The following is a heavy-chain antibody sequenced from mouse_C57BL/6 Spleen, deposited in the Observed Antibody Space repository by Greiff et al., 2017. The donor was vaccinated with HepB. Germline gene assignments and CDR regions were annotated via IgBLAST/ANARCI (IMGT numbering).Heavy chain of an antibody. CDR1: GYAFSSSW. Sequence: QVQLQQSGPELVKHGASVKISCKASGYAFSSSWMNWVKQRPGKGLEWIGRIYPGDGDTNYNGKFKGKATLTADKSSSTAYMQLSSLTSEDSAVYFCANYDGAYWGQGTLVTVSA. J-gene: IGHJ3*01. D-gene: IGHD2-4*01. CDR2: IYPGDGDT. CDR3: ANYDGAY. V-gene: IGHV1-82*01.